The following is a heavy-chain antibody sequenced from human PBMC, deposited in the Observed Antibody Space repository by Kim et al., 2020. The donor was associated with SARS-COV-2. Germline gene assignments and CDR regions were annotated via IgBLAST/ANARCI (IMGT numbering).Heavy chain of an antibody. CDR1: GFTFSSYG. J-gene: IGHJ3*02. CDR3: AKDESNCSGGSCYIWGDAFDI. Sequence: GGSLRLSCAASGFTFSSYGMHWVRQAPGKGLEWVAVISYDGSNKYYADSVKGRFTISRDNSKNTLYLQMNSLRAEDTAVYYCAKDESNCSGGSCYIWGDAFDIWGQGTMVTVSS. CDR2: ISYDGSNK. D-gene: IGHD2-15*01. V-gene: IGHV3-30*18.